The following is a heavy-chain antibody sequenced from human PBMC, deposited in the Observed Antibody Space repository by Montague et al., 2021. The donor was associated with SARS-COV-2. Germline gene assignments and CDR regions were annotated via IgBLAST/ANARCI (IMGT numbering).Heavy chain of an antibody. CDR1: GGSFSDYY. CDR2: VDHRGSS. CDR3: ARGQVTVFGVLIMLPAAGPLDS. V-gene: IGHV4-34*01. D-gene: IGHD3-3*01. Sequence: SETLSLTCAVYGGSFSDYYWTWIRQAPGKGLEWIGEVDHRGSSSYNPSLQSRLTISVVRSKNQFSLRLTSVTAADTAVYYCARGQVTVFGVLIMLPAAGPLDSWGLGTKVTVSS. J-gene: IGHJ3*02.